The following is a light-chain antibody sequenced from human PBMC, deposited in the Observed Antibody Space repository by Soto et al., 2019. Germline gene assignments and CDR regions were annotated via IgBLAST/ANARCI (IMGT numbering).Light chain of an antibody. CDR3: QQRSDWPPIT. Sequence: EIVLAQSPDTLSLSPGERGTLSCRASQTIGDNDLAWYQQKPGQTPRLLVYGASNRATGIPDRFSGSGSGTDFTLTISSLEPEDFAVYYCQQRSDWPPITFGQGTRLEIK. V-gene: IGKV3D-20*02. CDR1: QTIGDND. CDR2: GAS. J-gene: IGKJ5*01.